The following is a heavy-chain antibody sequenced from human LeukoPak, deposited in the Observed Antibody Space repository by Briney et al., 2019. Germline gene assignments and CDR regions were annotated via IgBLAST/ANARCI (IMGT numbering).Heavy chain of an antibody. D-gene: IGHD3-10*02. CDR3: AELGITMIGGV. CDR2: IRYDGSIK. CDR1: GFSFTNCG. J-gene: IGHJ6*04. Sequence: GGSLRLSCTASGFSFTNCGMHWVRQAPGKGLEWVAFIRYDGSIKFYADSVKGRFTISRDNFENTLYLQMNSLRAEDTAVYYCAELGITMIGGVWGKGTTVTISS. V-gene: IGHV3-30*02.